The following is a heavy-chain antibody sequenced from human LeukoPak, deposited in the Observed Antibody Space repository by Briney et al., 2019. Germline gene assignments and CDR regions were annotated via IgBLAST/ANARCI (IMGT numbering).Heavy chain of an antibody. CDR2: INAGNGNT. V-gene: IGHV1-3*01. J-gene: IGHJ4*02. Sequence: RASVKVSCKASGYTFTSYAMHWVRQAPGQRLEWMGWINAGNGNTKYSQKFQGRVTITRDTSASTAYMELSSLRSEDTAVYYCDFSVVPAASDGRFLSDYWGQGTLVTVSS. D-gene: IGHD2-2*01. CDR3: DFSVVPAASDGRFLSDY. CDR1: GYTFTSYA.